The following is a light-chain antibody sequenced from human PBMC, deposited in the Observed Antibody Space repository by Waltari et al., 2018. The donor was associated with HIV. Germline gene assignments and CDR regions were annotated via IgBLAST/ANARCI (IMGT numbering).Light chain of an antibody. CDR1: SSYVDTF. J-gene: IGLJ1*01. Sequence: QSALTQPHSVSGSPGQSLTISCTGTSSYVDTFVSWYQQHPGKAPQVIIYNVNNPPSWFPDRFACSKSGNTAFLTISGLQAEDEAEYHCCSHAGNFIFAFGTGTKVTVL. CDR3: CSHAGNFIFA. CDR2: NVN. V-gene: IGLV2-11*01.